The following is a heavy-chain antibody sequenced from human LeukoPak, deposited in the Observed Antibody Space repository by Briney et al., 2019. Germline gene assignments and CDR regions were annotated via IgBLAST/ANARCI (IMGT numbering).Heavy chain of an antibody. CDR1: GFTFSSYA. V-gene: IGHV3-30-3*01. CDR3: GRGSYGSWAPAFDY. CDR2: ISYDGSNK. D-gene: IGHD6-6*01. J-gene: IGHJ4*02. Sequence: PGGSLRLSCAASGFTFSSYAMHWVRQAPGKGLEWVAVISYDGSNKYYADSVKGRFTISRDNSKNTLYLQMNSLRAEDTAVYYCGRGSYGSWAPAFDYWGQGTLVTVSS.